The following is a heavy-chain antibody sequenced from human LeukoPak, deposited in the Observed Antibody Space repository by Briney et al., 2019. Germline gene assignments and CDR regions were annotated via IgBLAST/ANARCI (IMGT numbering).Heavy chain of an antibody. CDR2: IRYDGSNK. V-gene: IGHV3-30*02. CDR3: AKPGPYCSGITCQNNWFDP. J-gene: IGHJ5*02. Sequence: GGSLRLSCAASGFTFSSYGMHWVRQAPGKGLEWVAFIRYDGSNKYYADSVKGRFTISRDNSKNTLYLQMNSLRPEDTALYYCAKPGPYCSGITCQNNWFDPWGQGTLVTVSS. D-gene: IGHD2-2*01. CDR1: GFTFSSYG.